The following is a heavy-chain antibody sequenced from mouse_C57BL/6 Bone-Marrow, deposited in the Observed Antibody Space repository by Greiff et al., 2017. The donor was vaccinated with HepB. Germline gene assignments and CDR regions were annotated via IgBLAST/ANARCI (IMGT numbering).Heavy chain of an antibody. Sequence: EVMLVESGGGLVQPGGSLKLSCAASGFTFSDYYMYWVRQTPEKRLEWVAYISNGGGSTYYPDTVKGRFTISRDNAKNTLYLQMSRLKSEDTAIYYCARQGGGDFDVWGTGTTVTVSS. V-gene: IGHV5-12*01. CDR3: ARQGGGDFDV. CDR2: ISNGGGST. J-gene: IGHJ1*03. CDR1: GFTFSDYY.